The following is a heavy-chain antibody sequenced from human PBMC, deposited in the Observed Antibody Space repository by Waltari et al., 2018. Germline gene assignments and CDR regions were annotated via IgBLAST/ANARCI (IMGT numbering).Heavy chain of an antibody. CDR1: GFTFSTYA. CDR2: ISGSGGKT. V-gene: IGHV3-23*01. D-gene: IGHD2-21*01. CDR3: AKDSRRGSLAAYYYYGMDV. Sequence: EVQLLESGGGLAQPGGSVRVCCAASGFTFSTYAMLWVRQVPGKGLEGVSGISGSGGKTYYADSVKGRFTISRDNLKNTLYLEMNSLRVEDTAVYYCAKDSRRGSLAAYYYYGMDVWGQGTTVTVSS. J-gene: IGHJ6*02.